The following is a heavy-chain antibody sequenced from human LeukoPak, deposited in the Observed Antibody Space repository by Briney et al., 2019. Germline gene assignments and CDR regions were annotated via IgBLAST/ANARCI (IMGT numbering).Heavy chain of an antibody. CDR1: GGSISSYY. Sequence: SETLSLTCTVSGGSISSYYWSWIRQPAGKGLEWIGRIYTSGSTNYNPSLKSRVTMSVDTSKNQFSLKLSSVTAADTAVYYCARDREQWLAYNWFDPWGQGTLVTVSS. D-gene: IGHD6-19*01. CDR2: IYTSGST. CDR3: ARDREQWLAYNWFDP. V-gene: IGHV4-4*07. J-gene: IGHJ5*02.